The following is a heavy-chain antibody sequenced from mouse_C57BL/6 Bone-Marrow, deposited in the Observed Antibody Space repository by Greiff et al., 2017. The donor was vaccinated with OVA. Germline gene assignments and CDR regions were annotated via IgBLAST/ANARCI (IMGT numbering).Heavy chain of an antibody. CDR2: IYPGSGNT. CDR1: GYTFTDYY. V-gene: IGHV1-76*01. CDR3: ARWVTTVEGGYWYFDV. D-gene: IGHD1-1*01. Sequence: QVQLQQSGAELARPGASVKLSCKASGYTFTDYYINWVKQRPGQGLEWIARIYPGSGNTYYNEKFKGKATLTAEKSSSTAYMQLSSLTSEDSAVYFCARWVTTVEGGYWYFDVWGTGTTVTVSS. J-gene: IGHJ1*03.